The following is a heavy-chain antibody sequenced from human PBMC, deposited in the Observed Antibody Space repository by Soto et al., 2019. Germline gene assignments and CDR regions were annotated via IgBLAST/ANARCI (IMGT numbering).Heavy chain of an antibody. Sequence: PGGSLRLSCAASGFTFSSYAMHWVRQAPGKGLEWVAVISHDGSNKYYADSVKGRFTISRDNSKNTLYLQMNSLRAEDTAVYYCARDTSTYGMDVWGQGTTVTVSS. J-gene: IGHJ6*02. D-gene: IGHD1-26*01. CDR2: ISHDGSNK. CDR1: GFTFSSYA. CDR3: ARDTSTYGMDV. V-gene: IGHV3-30-3*01.